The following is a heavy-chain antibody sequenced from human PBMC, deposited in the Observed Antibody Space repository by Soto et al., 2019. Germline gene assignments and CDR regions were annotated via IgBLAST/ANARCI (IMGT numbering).Heavy chain of an antibody. CDR1: GFTFSDEN. D-gene: IGHD2-2*01. J-gene: IGHJ6*02. CDR2: ISGGGSYI. V-gene: IGHV3-21*06. Sequence: GSLRLSCSASGFTFSDENMSWVRQVPGKGLEWVSGISGGGSYIFYADSVQGRFSISRDNPKNSLFLEMNSLRVEDTAVYYCARDSDCHSTSCFFPPHVWGQGTTVTVSS. CDR3: ARDSDCHSTSCFFPPHV.